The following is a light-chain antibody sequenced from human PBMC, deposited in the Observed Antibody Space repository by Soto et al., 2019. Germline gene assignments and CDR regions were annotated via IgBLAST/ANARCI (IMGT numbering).Light chain of an antibody. CDR2: GAS. J-gene: IGKJ1*01. CDR1: QSVNSN. V-gene: IGKV3-15*01. CDR3: QQYDNWPPWT. Sequence: EIVMTQSPATLSVSPGESATLSCRASQSVNSNLAWYQQKPGQAPRLLIYGASTRATGIPARFSGTGSGTEFTLNISSLQSEDFAVYYCQQYDNWPPWTFGQGTKVEIK.